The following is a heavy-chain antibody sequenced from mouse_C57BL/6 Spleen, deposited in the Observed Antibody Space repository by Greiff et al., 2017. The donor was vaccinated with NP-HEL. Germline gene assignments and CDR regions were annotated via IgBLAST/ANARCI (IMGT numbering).Heavy chain of an antibody. Sequence: QVQLQQPGAELVRPGTSVKLSCKASGYTFTSYWMHWVKQRPGQGLEWIGEIDPSDSYTNYNQKFKGKATLTADTSSSTAYMQLSSLTSEDSAVYYCASGAYYSSYDYWGQGTTLTVSS. CDR1: GYTFTSYW. J-gene: IGHJ2*01. CDR2: IDPSDSYT. CDR3: ASGAYYSSYDY. V-gene: IGHV1-59*01. D-gene: IGHD2-5*01.